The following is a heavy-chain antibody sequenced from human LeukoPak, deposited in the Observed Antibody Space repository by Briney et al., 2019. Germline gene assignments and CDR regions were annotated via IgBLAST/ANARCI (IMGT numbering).Heavy chain of an antibody. CDR3: ARDFRSGYYKGGDNY. CDR1: GFTFSDCY. Sequence: GGSLRLSCAASGFTFSDCYMSWIRQAPGKGLEWVSYISSSGSTIYYADSVKGRFTISRDNAKNSLYLQMNSLRAEDTAVYYCARDFRSGYYKGGDNYWGQGTLVTVSS. J-gene: IGHJ4*02. D-gene: IGHD3-22*01. CDR2: ISSSGSTI. V-gene: IGHV3-11*04.